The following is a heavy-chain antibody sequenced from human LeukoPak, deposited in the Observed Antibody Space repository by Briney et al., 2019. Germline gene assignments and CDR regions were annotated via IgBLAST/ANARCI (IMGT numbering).Heavy chain of an antibody. CDR3: AKDATPGNSVWDYFGK. D-gene: IGHD1-7*01. Sequence: GGSLRLSCVASGFTFNICAMSWVRQAPGKGLEWVAPVGSPGETFYADSVRGRFTVSRDNSQDTLYLQMSSLRVEDTAVYYCAKDATPGNSVWDYFGKWGQGTLVTVSS. CDR1: GFTFNICA. J-gene: IGHJ4*02. V-gene: IGHV3-23*01. CDR2: VGSPGET.